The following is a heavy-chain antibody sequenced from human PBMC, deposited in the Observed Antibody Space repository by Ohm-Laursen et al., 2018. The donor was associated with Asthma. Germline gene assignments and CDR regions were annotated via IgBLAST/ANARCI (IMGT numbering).Heavy chain of an antibody. J-gene: IGHJ4*02. V-gene: IGHV3-23*01. CDR1: GFTFSSYA. CDR2: ISGSGGST. CDR3: AKLIQLWSHVGLDY. D-gene: IGHD5-18*01. Sequence: GSLRLSCSASGFTFSSYAMSWVRQAPGKGLEWVSAISGSGGSTYYADSVKGRFTISRDNSKNTLYLQMNSLRAEDTAVHYCAKLIQLWSHVGLDYWGQGTLVTVSS.